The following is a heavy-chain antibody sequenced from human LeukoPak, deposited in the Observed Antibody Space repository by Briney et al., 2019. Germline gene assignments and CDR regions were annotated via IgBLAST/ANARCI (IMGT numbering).Heavy chain of an antibody. CDR2: IYYSGST. J-gene: IGHJ5*02. D-gene: IGHD2-15*01. CDR1: GGSISSYY. V-gene: IGHV4-59*01. Sequence: SETLSLTCTVSGGSISSYYWSWIRQPPGKGLEWIGYIYYSGSTNYNPSLKSRVTISVDTSKNQFSLKLSSVTAADTAVYYCARVYKGGWFDPWGQGTLVTVFS. CDR3: ARVYKGGWFDP.